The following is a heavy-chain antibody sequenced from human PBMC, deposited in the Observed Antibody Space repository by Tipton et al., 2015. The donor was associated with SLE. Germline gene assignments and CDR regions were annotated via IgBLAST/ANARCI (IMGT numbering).Heavy chain of an antibody. V-gene: IGHV3-9*03. CDR3: SKDIWSGVTKAFGAFDM. CDR2: ISWSSGTI. D-gene: IGHD1-26*01. J-gene: IGHJ3*02. Sequence: SLRLSCAASGFTFDNYAMHWVRQAPGKGLEWVSGISWSSGTIDYADSVKGRFTISRDNAKNSLYLQMNSLRAEDMALYYCSKDIWSGVTKAFGAFDMWGQGTMVTVSS. CDR1: GFTFDNYA.